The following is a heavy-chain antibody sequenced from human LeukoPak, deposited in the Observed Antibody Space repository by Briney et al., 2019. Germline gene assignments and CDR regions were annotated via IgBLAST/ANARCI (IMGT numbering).Heavy chain of an antibody. Sequence: PGGSLRLSCAASGFTFSSYWMSWVRQAPGKGLEWVANIKQDGSEKYYVDSVKGRFTISRDNAKNSLYLQMDSLRAEDTAVYYCARVTWLSAAGTEGNFDYWGQGTRVTVSS. D-gene: IGHD6-13*01. CDR3: ARVTWLSAAGTEGNFDY. CDR2: IKQDGSEK. V-gene: IGHV3-7*01. J-gene: IGHJ4*02. CDR1: GFTFSSYW.